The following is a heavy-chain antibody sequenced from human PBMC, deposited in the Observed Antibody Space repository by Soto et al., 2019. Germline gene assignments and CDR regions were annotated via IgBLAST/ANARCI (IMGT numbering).Heavy chain of an antibody. CDR2: INHSGST. CDR1: CGSFSGYY. Sequence: PSETLSLTCAVYCGSFSGYYWSWIRQPPGKGLEWIGEINHSGSTNYNPSLKSRVTISVDTSKNQFSLKLSSVTAADTAVYYCARRGTVQQLFWSDYYYGMDVWGQGTTVTVSS. D-gene: IGHD3-3*01. CDR3: ARRGTVQQLFWSDYYYGMDV. V-gene: IGHV4-34*01. J-gene: IGHJ6*02.